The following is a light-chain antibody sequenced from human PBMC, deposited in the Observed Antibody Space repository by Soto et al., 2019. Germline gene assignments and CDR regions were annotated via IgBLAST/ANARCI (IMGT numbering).Light chain of an antibody. CDR2: DVN. J-gene: IGLJ1*01. Sequence: QSVLTQPASVSGSPGQSISISCTGTSSDVGAYNFVSWYQQHPDTAPKLVIFDVNNRPSGVSNRFSGSKSGNTASLTISGLRAEDEADYYCTSYTSISTYVFGTGTKLTVL. CDR3: TSYTSISTYV. CDR1: SSDVGAYNF. V-gene: IGLV2-14*01.